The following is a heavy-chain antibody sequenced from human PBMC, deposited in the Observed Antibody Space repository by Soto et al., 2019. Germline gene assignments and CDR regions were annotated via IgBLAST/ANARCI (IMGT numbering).Heavy chain of an antibody. CDR1: GGSISSSSYY. J-gene: IGHJ5*02. CDR2: IYYSGST. D-gene: IGHD3-10*01. V-gene: IGHV4-39*01. Sequence: SETLSLTCTVSGGSISSSSYYWGWIRQPPGKGLEWIGSIYYSGSTYYNPSLKSRVTISVDTSKNQFSLKLSSVTAADTAVYYCARSPRRFGAPTGWFDPWGQGTLVTVSS. CDR3: ARSPRRFGAPTGWFDP.